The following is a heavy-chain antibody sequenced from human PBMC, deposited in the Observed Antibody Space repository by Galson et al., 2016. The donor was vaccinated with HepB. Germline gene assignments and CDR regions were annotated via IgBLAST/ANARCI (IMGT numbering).Heavy chain of an antibody. D-gene: IGHD6-13*01. Sequence: ETLSLTCAVPGYSISSGYQWGWIRQPPGKGLEWIGSIYHSGSTYYNPSLKSRVTISVDTSKNQFSLKLSSVTAADTAVYYCARGSLWYDYWGQGTLVTVSS. V-gene: IGHV4-38-2*01. CDR2: IYHSGST. CDR1: GYSISSGYQ. CDR3: ARGSLWYDY. J-gene: IGHJ4*02.